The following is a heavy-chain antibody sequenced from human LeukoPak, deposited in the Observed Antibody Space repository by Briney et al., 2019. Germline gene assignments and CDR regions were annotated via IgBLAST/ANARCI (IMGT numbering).Heavy chain of an antibody. CDR2: ISYDGSNK. J-gene: IGHJ4*02. D-gene: IGHD3-3*01. V-gene: IGHV3-30*03. CDR3: ARCPTYDFWSGYAFDY. Sequence: PGGSLRLSCAASGFTFSSYGMHWVRQAPGKGLEWVAVISYDGSNKYYADSVKGRFTISRDNSKNTLYLQMNSLRAEDTAVYYCARCPTYDFWSGYAFDYWGQGTLVTVSS. CDR1: GFTFSSYG.